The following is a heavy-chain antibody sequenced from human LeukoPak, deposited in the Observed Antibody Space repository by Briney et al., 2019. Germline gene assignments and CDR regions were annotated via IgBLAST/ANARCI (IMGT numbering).Heavy chain of an antibody. J-gene: IGHJ4*02. D-gene: IGHD6-6*01. Sequence: SETLSLNCAVYGGSFSGYYWSWIRQPPGKGLEWIGEINHSGSTNYNPSLKSRVTISVDTSKNQFSLKLSSVTAADTAVYYCARNGYAEAARRGTRDYWGQGTLVTVSS. CDR2: INHSGST. CDR1: GGSFSGYY. V-gene: IGHV4-34*01. CDR3: ARNGYAEAARRGTRDY.